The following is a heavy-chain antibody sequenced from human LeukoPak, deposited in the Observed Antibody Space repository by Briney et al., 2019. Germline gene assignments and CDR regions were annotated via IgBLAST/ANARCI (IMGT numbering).Heavy chain of an antibody. CDR1: GFTFSNAW. J-gene: IGHJ4*02. D-gene: IGHD3-10*01. V-gene: IGHV3-15*01. CDR2: ISDKSDGGTT. Sequence: GGSLRLSCAASGFTFSNAWMSWVRQATGKGLEWVGRISDKSDGGTTDYAAPVKGRFTISRDDSKNMLYLQMNSLKTEDTAVYYCTTDPPRSLWFGELLPYWGQGTLVTVSS. CDR3: TTDPPRSLWFGELLPY.